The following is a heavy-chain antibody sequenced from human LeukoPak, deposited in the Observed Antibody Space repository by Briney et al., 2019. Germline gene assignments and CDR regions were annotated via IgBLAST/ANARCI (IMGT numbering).Heavy chain of an antibody. D-gene: IGHD3-9*01. J-gene: IGHJ5*02. Sequence: GGSLRLPCAASGFTFSDYYMSWIRQAPGKGLEWVSYISSSSSYTNYADSVKGRFTISRDNAKNSLYLQMNSLRAEDTAVYYCARGTRSPYYDILTGYYGGQFDPWGQGTLVTVSS. CDR1: GFTFSDYY. CDR3: ARGTRSPYYDILTGYYGGQFDP. V-gene: IGHV3-11*05. CDR2: ISSSSSYT.